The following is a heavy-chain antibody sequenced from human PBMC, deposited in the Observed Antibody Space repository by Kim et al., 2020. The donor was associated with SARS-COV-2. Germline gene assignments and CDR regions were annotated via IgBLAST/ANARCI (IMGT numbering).Heavy chain of an antibody. D-gene: IGHD2-2*01. CDR1: GFTFSSHY. V-gene: IGHV3-53*01. CDR2: IYSGGRT. Sequence: GGSLRLSCAVSGFTFSSHYMTWVRQAPGKGLEWVSVIYSGGRTYYADSVQGRFTISRDTSKNMVLLQMNSLRAEDAAVYYCARIIVISATWDYFDYWGQGTLVTVSS. J-gene: IGHJ4*02. CDR3: ARIIVISATWDYFDY.